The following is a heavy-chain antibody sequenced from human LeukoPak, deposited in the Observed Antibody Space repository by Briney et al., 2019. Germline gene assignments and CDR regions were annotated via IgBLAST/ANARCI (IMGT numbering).Heavy chain of an antibody. V-gene: IGHV3-21*01. J-gene: IGHJ4*02. D-gene: IGHD3-9*01. CDR3: ARNYDVLTGYPYYFDH. CDR2: ITAGGSFK. CDR1: GFTFDDYG. Sequence: GGSLRLSCAASGFTFDDYGMSWVRQAPGKGLDWVSSITAGGSFKYYADSVEGRFTISRDNARNSLYLQMSSLTPEDTAVYYCARNYDVLTGYPYYFDHWGQGILVTVSS.